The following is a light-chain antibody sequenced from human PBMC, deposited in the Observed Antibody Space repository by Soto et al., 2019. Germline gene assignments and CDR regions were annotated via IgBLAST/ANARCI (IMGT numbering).Light chain of an antibody. J-gene: IGKJ5*01. CDR1: QSGTGNS. Sequence: EIVLTQSPATLSLSPGESATLSCRASQSGTGNSLAWYHQRPGQAPRLLIYGASTRATGIPDRFSGSGSGPDSTLPSSRLEPEDFAVYHCQQYGTSPSTFGQGTRLEIK. CDR3: QQYGTSPST. V-gene: IGKV3-20*01. CDR2: GAS.